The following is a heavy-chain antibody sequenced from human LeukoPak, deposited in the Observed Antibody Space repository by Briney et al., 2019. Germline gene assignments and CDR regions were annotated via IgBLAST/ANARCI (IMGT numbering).Heavy chain of an antibody. Sequence: SETLSLTCTVSGGSISSGGYYWSWIRQHPGKGLEWIGYIYCSGSTYYNPSLKSRVTISVDTSKNQFSLKLSSVTAADTAVYYCARRITPSIAAAGTAHFDYWGQGTLVTVSS. CDR1: GGSISSGGYY. J-gene: IGHJ4*02. D-gene: IGHD6-13*01. V-gene: IGHV4-31*03. CDR2: IYCSGST. CDR3: ARRITPSIAAAGTAHFDY.